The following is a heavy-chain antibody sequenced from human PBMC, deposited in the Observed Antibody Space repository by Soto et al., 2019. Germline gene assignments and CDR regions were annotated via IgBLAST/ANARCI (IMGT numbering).Heavy chain of an antibody. CDR3: ARVHCSSWRFAY. Sequence: QVQLVQSGADVKKPGASVKVSCKASGYTFTSYDINWVRQATGQGLEWMGWMNPNSGNTGYAQKFQGRATMTRNTSMSAAYRELRSLRSEGTAVYYCARVHCSSWRFAYWGQGTLVTVSP. V-gene: IGHV1-8*01. CDR1: GYTFTSYD. D-gene: IGHD6-13*01. J-gene: IGHJ4*02. CDR2: MNPNSGNT.